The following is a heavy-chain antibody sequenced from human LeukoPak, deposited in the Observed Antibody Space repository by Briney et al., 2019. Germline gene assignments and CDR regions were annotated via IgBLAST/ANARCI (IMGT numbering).Heavy chain of an antibody. J-gene: IGHJ4*02. CDR1: RFNFNSFV. CDR3: VRGKKPGWDMSYFDY. D-gene: IGHD1-14*01. Sequence: GGSLRLSCAASRFNFNSFVMGWVRQPPGKGLEWVSSISTSSGYIFYADSLKGRVTISRDNAKNSLYLQMNSLRAEDTAVYYCVRGKKPGWDMSYFDYWGQGIPVTVSS. V-gene: IGHV3-21*06. CDR2: ISTSSGYI.